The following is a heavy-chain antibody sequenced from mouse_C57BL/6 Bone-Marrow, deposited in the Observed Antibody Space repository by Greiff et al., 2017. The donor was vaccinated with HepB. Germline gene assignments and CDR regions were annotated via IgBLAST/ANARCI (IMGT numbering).Heavy chain of an antibody. J-gene: IGHJ4*01. D-gene: IGHD1-1*01. CDR2: IWRGGST. V-gene: IGHV2-5*01. Sequence: QVQLKQSGPGLVQPSQSLSITCTVSGFSLTSYGVHWVRQSPGKGLEWLGVIWRGGSTDYNAAFMSRLSTTKDNSKSQVFFKMNSLQADDTAIYYCAKQGSSCGAMDYWGQGTSVTVSS. CDR1: GFSLTSYG. CDR3: AKQGSSCGAMDY.